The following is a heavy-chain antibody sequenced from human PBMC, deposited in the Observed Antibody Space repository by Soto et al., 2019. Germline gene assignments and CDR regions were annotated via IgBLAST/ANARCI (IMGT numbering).Heavy chain of an antibody. CDR1: GGSVSSQY. J-gene: IGHJ4*02. Sequence: PSETLSLTCTVSGGSVSSQYWSWIRQPAGKGLEWIGRIYNGGIPLIHPSLESRVALSLDTSKNQFSLTLSPVTAADTAIYYCASQDYDKSVYYRYWGQGTLVTVSS. D-gene: IGHD3-22*01. CDR2: IYNGGIP. V-gene: IGHV4-4*07. CDR3: ASQDYDKSVYYRY.